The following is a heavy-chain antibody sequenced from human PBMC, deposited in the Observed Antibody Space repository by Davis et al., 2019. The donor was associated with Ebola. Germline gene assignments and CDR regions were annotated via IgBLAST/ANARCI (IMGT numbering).Heavy chain of an antibody. V-gene: IGHV3-48*02. CDR1: EFTFSDHS. J-gene: IGHJ6*02. Sequence: GESLKISSAASEFTFSDHSMNWVRQAPGKGLDWISYISGGSRTIYYADSVKGRFTISRDNAKNSLYLQMNSLRDEDTAVYYCVRDNRRGYGMDVWGQGTTVTVSS. CDR2: ISGGSRTI. CDR3: VRDNRRGYGMDV.